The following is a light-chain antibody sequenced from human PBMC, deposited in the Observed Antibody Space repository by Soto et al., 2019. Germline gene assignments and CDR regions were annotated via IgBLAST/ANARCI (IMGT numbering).Light chain of an antibody. V-gene: IGLV2-11*01. CDR2: DVN. Sequence: QSALTQPRSVSGSPGQSVTLSCTGTSSDVGGYHYVSWYQRHPGKAPKIIIFDVNKRPSGVPDRFSGSKSGNTASLTISGLQTEDEADYYCCSYAGSYTLVFGGGTKLTVL. CDR1: SSDVGGYHY. J-gene: IGLJ2*01. CDR3: CSYAGSYTLV.